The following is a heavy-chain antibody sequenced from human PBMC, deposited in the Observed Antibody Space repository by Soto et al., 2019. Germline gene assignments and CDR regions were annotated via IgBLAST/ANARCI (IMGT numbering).Heavy chain of an antibody. Sequence: QVQLVQSGAEVKKPGSSVKVSCKASGGTFSSYAISWVRQAPGQGLEWMEGFIPIFGTANYAQKFQGRVTITADESTSTAYMELSSLRSEDTAVYYCARSFPHCSSTSCYTGGWFDPWGQGTLVTVSS. J-gene: IGHJ5*02. CDR1: GGTFSSYA. CDR3: ARSFPHCSSTSCYTGGWFDP. V-gene: IGHV1-69*01. CDR2: FIPIFGTA. D-gene: IGHD2-2*02.